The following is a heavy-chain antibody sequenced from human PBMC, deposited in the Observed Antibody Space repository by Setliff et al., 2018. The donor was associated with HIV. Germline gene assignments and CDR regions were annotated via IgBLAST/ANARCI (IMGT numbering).Heavy chain of an antibody. CDR2: IYYSGST. D-gene: IGHD6-19*01. CDR3: ARGGYSSVWSDMDG. V-gene: IGHV4-59*01. Sequence: SETLSLTCTVSGGSISSYYWSWIRQPPGKGLEWIGYIYYSGSTNYNPSLKSRVTISVDTSKNQFSLKLSSVTAAETAVYYCARGGYSSVWSDMDGWGKGTTVTVSS. CDR1: GGSISSYY. J-gene: IGHJ6*03.